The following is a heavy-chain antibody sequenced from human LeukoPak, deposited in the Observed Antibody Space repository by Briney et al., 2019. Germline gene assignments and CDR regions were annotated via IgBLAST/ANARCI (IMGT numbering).Heavy chain of an antibody. J-gene: IGHJ5*02. CDR2: ISSSSSYI. Sequence: GRSLRLSCAASGFTFSSYNMNWVRQAPGKGLEWVSFISSSSSYIYYSDSVEGRFTISRDNAKNSLFLQMNSLRAEDTAVYYCAGAVTYRGWFDPWGQGTLVTVSS. CDR1: GFTFSSYN. D-gene: IGHD1-14*01. V-gene: IGHV3-21*01. CDR3: AGAVTYRGWFDP.